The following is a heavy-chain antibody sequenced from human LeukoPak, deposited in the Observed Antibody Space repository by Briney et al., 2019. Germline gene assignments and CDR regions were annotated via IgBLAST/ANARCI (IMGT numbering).Heavy chain of an antibody. V-gene: IGHV4-59*12. CDR2: IYYSGST. CDR3: ARGTTTDYDILTGYYIPLPYFDY. Sequence: NPSETLSLTCTVSGGSISTYYWSWIRQPPGKGLEWIGYIYYSGSTNYNPSLKSRVTISVDTSKNQFSLKLSSVTAADTAVYYCARGTTTDYDILTGYYIPLPYFDYWGQGTLVTVSS. D-gene: IGHD3-9*01. J-gene: IGHJ4*02. CDR1: GGSISTYY.